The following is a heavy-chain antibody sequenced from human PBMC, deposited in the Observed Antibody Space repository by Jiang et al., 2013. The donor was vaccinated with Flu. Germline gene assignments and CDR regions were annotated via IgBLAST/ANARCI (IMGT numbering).Heavy chain of an antibody. V-gene: IGHV1-69*01. D-gene: IGHD2-15*01. CDR3: ARDVGPYCSGGSCYSVGY. J-gene: IGHJ4*02. CDR2: IIPIFGTA. CDR1: GGTFSSYA. Sequence: EVKKPGSSVKVSCKASGGTFSSYAISWVRQAPGQGLEWMGGIIPIFGTANYAQKFQGRVTITADESTSTAYMELSSLRSEDTAVYYCARDVGPYCSGGSCYSVGYWGQGTLVTVSS.